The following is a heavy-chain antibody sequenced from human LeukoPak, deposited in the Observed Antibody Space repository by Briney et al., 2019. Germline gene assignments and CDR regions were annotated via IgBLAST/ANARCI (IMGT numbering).Heavy chain of an antibody. CDR2: ISSSGGTT. CDR1: GFIFRSYG. J-gene: IGHJ4*02. Sequence: PGGSLRLSCAASGFIFRSYGMSWVRQAPGKGLEWVSGISSSGGTTHYADSVKGRFTISRDNSKNTLYLQMNSLRAEDTAVYYCARLTPSGSYAIDYWGQGTLVTVSS. D-gene: IGHD1-26*01. V-gene: IGHV3-23*01. CDR3: ARLTPSGSYAIDY.